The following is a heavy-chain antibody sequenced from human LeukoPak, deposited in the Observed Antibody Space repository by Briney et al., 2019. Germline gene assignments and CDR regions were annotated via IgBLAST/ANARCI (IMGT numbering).Heavy chain of an antibody. D-gene: IGHD2-15*01. V-gene: IGHV4-34*01. CDR3: ARHGGHYYYYMDV. CDR2: INHSGST. CDR1: GGSFSGYY. J-gene: IGHJ6*03. Sequence: PSETLSLTCAVYGGSFSGYYWSWIRQPPGKGLEWIGEINHSGSTNYNPSLKSRVTISVDTSKNQFSLKLSSVTAADTAVYYCARHGGHYYYYMDVWGKGTTVTISS.